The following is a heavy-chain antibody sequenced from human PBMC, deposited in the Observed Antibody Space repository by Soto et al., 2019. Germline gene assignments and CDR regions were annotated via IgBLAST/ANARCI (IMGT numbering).Heavy chain of an antibody. J-gene: IGHJ4*02. CDR2: IWYDGSNK. CDR3: ARDYYDSSGHGGYFDY. Sequence: GGSLRLSCAASGFTFSSYGMHWVRQAPGKGLEWVAVIWYDGSNKYYADYVKGRFTISRDNSKNTLYLQMNSLRAEDTAVYYCARDYYDSSGHGGYFDYWGQGTLVTVSS. D-gene: IGHD3-22*01. CDR1: GFTFSSYG. V-gene: IGHV3-33*01.